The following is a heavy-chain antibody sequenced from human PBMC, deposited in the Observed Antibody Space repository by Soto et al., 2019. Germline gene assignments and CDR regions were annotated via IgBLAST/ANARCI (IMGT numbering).Heavy chain of an antibody. D-gene: IGHD1-26*01. Sequence: PSETLSLTCAVSGGSISSGGYSWSWIRQPPGKGLEWIGYIYHSGSTYYNPSLKSRVTISVDRSKNQFSLKLSSVTAADTAVYYCARGEDPENWFDPWGQGTLVTVPS. J-gene: IGHJ5*02. CDR3: ARGEDPENWFDP. CDR1: GGSISSGGYS. V-gene: IGHV4-30-2*01. CDR2: IYHSGST.